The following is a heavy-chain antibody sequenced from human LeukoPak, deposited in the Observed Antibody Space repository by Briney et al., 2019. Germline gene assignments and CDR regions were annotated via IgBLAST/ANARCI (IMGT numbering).Heavy chain of an antibody. Sequence: GRSLRLSCAASGFTFSSYGMHWVRQAPGKGLEWVAVISYDGSNKYYADSVKGRFTISRDNSKNTLYLQMNSLRAEDTAMYYCAKPFGSSSWSFDYWGQGTLVTVSS. CDR2: ISYDGSNK. V-gene: IGHV3-30*18. J-gene: IGHJ4*02. CDR3: AKPFGSSSWSFDY. D-gene: IGHD6-13*01. CDR1: GFTFSSYG.